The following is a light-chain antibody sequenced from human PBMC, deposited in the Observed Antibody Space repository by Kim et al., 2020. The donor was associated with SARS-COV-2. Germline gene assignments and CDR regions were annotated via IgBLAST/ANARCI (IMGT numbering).Light chain of an antibody. CDR1: RSNIGKYD. CDR3: GTWDRSLTAVV. J-gene: IGLJ2*01. CDR2: DDN. V-gene: IGLV1-51*01. Sequence: GQMFTISCSGSRSNIGKYDVSWYQQFPGAAPKVIIYDDNKRPAGISNRFSGSKSGTSATLGITGLQIGDEADYYCGTWDRSLTAVVFGGGTKVTVL.